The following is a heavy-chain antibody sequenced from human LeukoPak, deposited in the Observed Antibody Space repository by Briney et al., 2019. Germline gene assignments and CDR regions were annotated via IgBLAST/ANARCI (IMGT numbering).Heavy chain of an antibody. CDR3: AGGSGGYYYYYMDV. J-gene: IGHJ6*03. V-gene: IGHV3-21*01. CDR2: ISSSSYI. Sequence: PGGSLRLSCAASGFTFSSYSMNWVRQAPGKGLEWVSSISSSSYIYYADSVKGRFTISRDNAKNSLYLQMNSLRAEDTAVYYCAGGSGGYYYYYMDVWGKGTTVTVSS. CDR1: GFTFSSYS. D-gene: IGHD6-19*01.